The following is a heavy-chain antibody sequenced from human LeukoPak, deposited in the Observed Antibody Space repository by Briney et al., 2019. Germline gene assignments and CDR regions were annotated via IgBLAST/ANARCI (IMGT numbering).Heavy chain of an antibody. Sequence: GGSLRLSCAASGFTFSSYSMNWVRQAPGKGLEWVSSISSSSSYIYYADSVKGRFTISRDNAKNSLYLQMNSLRAEDTAVYYCARVMELRVGWFDPWGQGTLVTVSS. J-gene: IGHJ5*02. V-gene: IGHV3-21*01. CDR2: ISSSSSYI. CDR3: ARVMELRVGWFDP. D-gene: IGHD1-26*01. CDR1: GFTFSSYS.